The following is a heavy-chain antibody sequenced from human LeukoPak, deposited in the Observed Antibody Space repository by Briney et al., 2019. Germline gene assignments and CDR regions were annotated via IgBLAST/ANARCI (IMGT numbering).Heavy chain of an antibody. CDR1: GYFISSGYY. CDR2: IYHSGST. J-gene: IGHJ4*02. Sequence: PSETLSLTCTVSGYFISSGYYWGWIRQPPGKGLEWIGSIYHSGSTYYNPSLKSRVTISVDTSKNQFSLKLSSVTAADTAVYYCARGGYCTNGVCYTNAFHYSDYWGQGTLVTVSS. V-gene: IGHV4-38-2*02. CDR3: ARGGYCTNGVCYTNAFHYSDY. D-gene: IGHD2-8*01.